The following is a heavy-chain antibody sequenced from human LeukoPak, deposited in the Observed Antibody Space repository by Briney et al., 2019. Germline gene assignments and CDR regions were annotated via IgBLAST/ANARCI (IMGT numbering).Heavy chain of an antibody. CDR1: GFTFSSYS. Sequence: GGSLRLSCAGSGFTFSSYSMNWVRQAPGKGLEWVSSISSLSGYMYYADSVKGRFTNSRDNAKNALYLQMNSLRAEDTAVYYCGRDPSVYDSTTWKPIDYWGQGTLVTVSS. CDR2: ISSLSGYM. V-gene: IGHV3-21*01. CDR3: GRDPSVYDSTTWKPIDY. J-gene: IGHJ4*02. D-gene: IGHD6-13*01.